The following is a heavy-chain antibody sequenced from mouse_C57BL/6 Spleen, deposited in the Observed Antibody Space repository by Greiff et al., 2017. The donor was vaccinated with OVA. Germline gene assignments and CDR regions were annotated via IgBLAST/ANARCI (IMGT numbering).Heavy chain of an antibody. D-gene: IGHD1-1*01. J-gene: IGHJ3*01. CDR2: ISSGSSTI. CDR1: GFTFSDYG. CDR3: ARESHYYGSSYQAWFAY. V-gene: IGHV5-17*01. Sequence: EVHLVESGGGLVKPGGSLKLSCAASGFTFSDYGMHWVRQAPEKGLEWVAYISSGSSTIYYAATVKGRFTISRDNAKNTLFLQMTSLRSEDTAMDYCARESHYYGSSYQAWFAYWGQGTLVTVSA.